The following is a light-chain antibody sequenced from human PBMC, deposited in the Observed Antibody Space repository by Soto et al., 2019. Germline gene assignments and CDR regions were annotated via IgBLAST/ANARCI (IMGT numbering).Light chain of an antibody. CDR3: QHYNSYSEA. Sequence: DVQMTQSPSTLSASVGERVTITCRASQSVSSWLAWYQQKPGKAPKLLIYDVSSLESGVPSRFSGSGSGTEFTLTISSLQPDDFATYYCQHYNSYSEAFGQGTKVDI. CDR2: DVS. CDR1: QSVSSW. V-gene: IGKV1-5*01. J-gene: IGKJ1*01.